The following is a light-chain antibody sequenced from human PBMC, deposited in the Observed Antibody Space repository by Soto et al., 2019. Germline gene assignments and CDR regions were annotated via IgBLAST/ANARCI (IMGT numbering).Light chain of an antibody. CDR3: PQYGNPAGLT. V-gene: IGKV3-20*01. Sequence: EIVLTQSPGTLSLSPGGRATLSCRASQSVSSSYLAWYQQKPGQAPRLLIYGASRRAPGIPDRFSGSGSGTDFTLTISRLEPEDFAPYHCPQYGNPAGLTFRGGTKVEIK. CDR1: QSVSSSY. J-gene: IGKJ4*01. CDR2: GAS.